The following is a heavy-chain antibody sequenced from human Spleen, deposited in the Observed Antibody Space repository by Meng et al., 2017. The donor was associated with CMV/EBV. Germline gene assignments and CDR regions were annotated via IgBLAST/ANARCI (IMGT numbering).Heavy chain of an antibody. CDR2: INSDGSST. CDR3: AKDYVVRETRYYYGMDV. CDR1: GFTFSNYW. Sequence: GGSLRLSCAASGFTFSNYWMHWVRQAPGKGLVWVSRINSDGSSTSYADSVKGRFTISRDNSKNTLYLQMNSLRAEDTAVYYCAKDYVVRETRYYYGMDVWGQGTTVTVSS. D-gene: IGHD3-10*01. V-gene: IGHV3-74*01. J-gene: IGHJ6*02.